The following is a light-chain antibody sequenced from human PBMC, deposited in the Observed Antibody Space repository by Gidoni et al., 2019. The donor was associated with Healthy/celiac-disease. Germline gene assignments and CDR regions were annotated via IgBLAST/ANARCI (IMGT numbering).Light chain of an antibody. CDR1: SSDVGGYNY. J-gene: IGLJ3*02. CDR2: EVS. CDR3: SSYTSSSTRV. Sequence: QSALTQPASGSGSPGQSITISCTGTSSDVGGYNYVSWYQPHPGKAPKLMIYEVSNRPSGVSNRFSGAKSGNTASLTISGLQAEDEADYYCSSYTSSSTRVFGGGTKLTVL. V-gene: IGLV2-14*01.